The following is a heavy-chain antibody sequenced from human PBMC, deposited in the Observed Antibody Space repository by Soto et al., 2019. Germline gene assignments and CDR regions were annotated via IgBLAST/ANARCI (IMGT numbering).Heavy chain of an antibody. V-gene: IGHV3-11*01. CDR2: ISSTGRTI. D-gene: IGHD6-19*01. J-gene: IGHJ4*02. Sequence: GGSLRLYCGAFGFTFLNYYMSGIRQAPGKGLEWVSYISSTGRTIYYADSVKGRFNVSRDNAQNSLSLKLNSLRVEDTDVYYCERSYSSGWEFDYWGQGTQVTVSS. CDR1: GFTFLNYY. CDR3: ERSYSSGWEFDY.